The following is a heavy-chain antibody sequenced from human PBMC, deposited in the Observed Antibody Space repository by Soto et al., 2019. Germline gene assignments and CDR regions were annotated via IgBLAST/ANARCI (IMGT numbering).Heavy chain of an antibody. J-gene: IGHJ3*02. CDR1: GFTFSSYD. D-gene: IGHD3-10*01. CDR3: ARDAAAWFGEFPGAFDI. Sequence: GGSLRLSCAASGFTFSSYDMHWVRQATGKGLEWVSAIGTAGDTYYPGSVKGRFTISRENAKNSLYLQMNSLRAGDTAVYYCARDAAAWFGEFPGAFDIWGQGTMVTVSS. CDR2: IGTAGDT. V-gene: IGHV3-13*01.